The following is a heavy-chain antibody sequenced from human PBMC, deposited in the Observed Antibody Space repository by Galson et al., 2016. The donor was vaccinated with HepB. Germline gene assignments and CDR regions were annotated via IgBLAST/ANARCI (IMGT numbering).Heavy chain of an antibody. V-gene: IGHV4-34*01. J-gene: IGHJ5*02. CDR3: ARSPSARPLRWFDP. Sequence: ETLSLTCAVSGGSFSGFYWSWIRQPPGKGLDWIGEINHSGVTYYNTSLKSRVTMSVDTSKNQLSLKQNSVTAADTAVYYCARSPSARPLRWFDPWGQGTLVTVSS. D-gene: IGHD6-6*01. CDR2: INHSGVT. CDR1: GGSFSGFY.